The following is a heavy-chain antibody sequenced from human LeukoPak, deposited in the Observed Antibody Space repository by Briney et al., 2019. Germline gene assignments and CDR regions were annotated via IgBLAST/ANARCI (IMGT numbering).Heavy chain of an antibody. J-gene: IGHJ4*02. CDR1: GFTFSNYW. CDR2: IKEDGSEK. CDR3: ASGRQLGY. D-gene: IGHD6-13*01. Sequence: PGGSLGLSCAASGFTFSNYWMSWVRQAPGKGLEWVANIKEDGSEKYYVDSVKGRFTISRDNARNSLCLQMNSLRAEDTAVYYCASGRQLGYWGQGTLVTVSS. V-gene: IGHV3-7*01.